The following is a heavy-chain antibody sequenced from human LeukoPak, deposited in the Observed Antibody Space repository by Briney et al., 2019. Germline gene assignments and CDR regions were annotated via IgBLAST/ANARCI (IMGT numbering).Heavy chain of an antibody. CDR1: GGTFSSYA. D-gene: IGHD3-3*01. Sequence: ASVKVSCKASGGTFSSYAISWVRQAPGQGLEWMGWINPNSGGTNYAQKFQGRVTMTRDTSISTAYMELSRLRSDDTAVYYCAREGHYDVFGVVITEGVDAFDIWGQGTMVTVSS. CDR3: AREGHYDVFGVVITEGVDAFDI. V-gene: IGHV1-2*02. J-gene: IGHJ3*02. CDR2: INPNSGGT.